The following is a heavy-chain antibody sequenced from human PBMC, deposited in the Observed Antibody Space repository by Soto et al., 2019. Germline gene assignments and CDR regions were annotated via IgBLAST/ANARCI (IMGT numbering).Heavy chain of an antibody. J-gene: IGHJ4*02. Sequence: GSLSLSSAASGSTCGREYITLIPDASVKRLESVSYISSNGSTKYYADSVKGRFTISRANAKNTLYLQMNSLRAEDTAVYYCARFVSMHYTGYKCSARSFDYWCK. V-gene: IGHV3-11*04. CDR1: GSTCGREY. D-gene: IGHD5-18*01. CDR3: ARFVSMHYTGYKCSARSFDY. CDR2: ISSNGSTK.